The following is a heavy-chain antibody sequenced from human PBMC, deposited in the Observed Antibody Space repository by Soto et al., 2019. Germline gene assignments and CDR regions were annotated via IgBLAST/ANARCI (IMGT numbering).Heavy chain of an antibody. J-gene: IGHJ6*02. V-gene: IGHV1-8*01. Sequence: VASVKVSCKASGYTFTSYDINWVRQATGQGLEWMGWMNPNSGNTGYAQKFQGRVTMTRNTSISTAYMELSSLRSEDTAVYYCARGHWSPITMIVVDKYGMDVWGQGTTVTVSS. CDR2: MNPNSGNT. CDR1: GYTFTSYD. D-gene: IGHD3-22*01. CDR3: ARGHWSPITMIVVDKYGMDV.